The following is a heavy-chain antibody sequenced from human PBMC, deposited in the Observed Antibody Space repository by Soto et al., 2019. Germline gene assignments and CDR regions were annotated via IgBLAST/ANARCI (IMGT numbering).Heavy chain of an antibody. CDR2: IYPGDSDT. CDR3: ARHYRARKSGDIRYSNYGMDV. Sequence: PGESLKISCKDSGYSFTSYWIGWVRQMPGKGLEWMGIIYPGDSDTRYSPSFQGQVTISADKSISTAYLQWSSLKASDTAMYYCARHYRARKSGDIRYSNYGMDVWGQGTTVTVSS. V-gene: IGHV5-51*01. D-gene: IGHD3-22*01. CDR1: GYSFTSYW. J-gene: IGHJ6*02.